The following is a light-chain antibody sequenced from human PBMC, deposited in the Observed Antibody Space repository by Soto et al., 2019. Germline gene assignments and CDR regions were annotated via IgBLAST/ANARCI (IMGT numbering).Light chain of an antibody. V-gene: IGKV3-11*01. Sequence: EIVLTQSPATLSLSPGERATLSCRASQSVSSYLAWYQQKFGQAPRLLIYDASNRATGIPARFSGSGSATDCTLTISSLEPEDFAIYYCQQRYNWPLTFGQGTKVEIK. CDR2: DAS. CDR1: QSVSSY. J-gene: IGKJ1*01. CDR3: QQRYNWPLT.